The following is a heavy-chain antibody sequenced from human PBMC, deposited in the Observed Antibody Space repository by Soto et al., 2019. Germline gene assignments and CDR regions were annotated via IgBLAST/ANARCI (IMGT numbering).Heavy chain of an antibody. Sequence: GGSLRLSCAASGFTFSSYAMSWVRQAPGKGLEWVSAISGSGGSTYYARSVKGRFTISRDNSKTTLYLQRNSLRAEDTAVYYCAKAGYSGTWCFDYWGQGTLVTVYS. V-gene: IGHV3-23*01. CDR1: GFTFSSYA. D-gene: IGHD6-13*01. J-gene: IGHJ4*02. CDR2: ISGSGGST. CDR3: AKAGYSGTWCFDY.